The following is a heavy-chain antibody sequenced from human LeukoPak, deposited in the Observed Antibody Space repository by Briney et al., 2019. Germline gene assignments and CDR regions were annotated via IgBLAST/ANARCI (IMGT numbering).Heavy chain of an antibody. V-gene: IGHV4-30-4*08. CDR2: IYYSGST. D-gene: IGHD3-9*01. J-gene: IGHJ4*02. CDR3: ARETRYDVLTGYFIYYFDY. CDR1: GGSFSGYY. Sequence: SETLSLTCAVYGGSFSGYYWSWIRQPPGKGLEWIGYIYYSGSTYYNPSLKSRVTISVDTSKNQFSLKLSSVTAADTAVYYCARETRYDVLTGYFIYYFDYWGQGTLVTVSS.